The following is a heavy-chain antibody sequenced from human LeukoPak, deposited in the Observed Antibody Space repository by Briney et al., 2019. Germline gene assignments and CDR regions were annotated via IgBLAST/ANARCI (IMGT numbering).Heavy chain of an antibody. CDR3: ARGTPFVY. CDR2: ISSSCSTI. J-gene: IGHJ4*02. Sequence: GGPQRLSCAPSGLPHWDYYASGMPDAPEGGLECVYYISSSCSTIYYGASVKGRFNISRDNAKNSLYLQMNSMRGEDTAVYYCARGTPFVYWGQGTLVTVSS. V-gene: IGHV3-11*04. CDR1: GLPHWDYY. D-gene: IGHD3-16*01.